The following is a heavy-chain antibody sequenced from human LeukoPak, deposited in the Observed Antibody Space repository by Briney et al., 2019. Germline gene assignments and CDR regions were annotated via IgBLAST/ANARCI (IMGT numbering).Heavy chain of an antibody. J-gene: IGHJ4*02. V-gene: IGHV4-34*01. D-gene: IGHD1-1*01. CDR1: GGSFSGYY. Sequence: SETPSLTCAVYGGSFSGYYWSWIRQPPGKGLEWIGEINHSGSTNYNPSLKSRVTISVDTSTNQFSLKLSSVTAAETAVYYCARVAAGYYYFDYWSQGTLVTVSS. CDR3: ARVAAGYYYFDY. CDR2: INHSGST.